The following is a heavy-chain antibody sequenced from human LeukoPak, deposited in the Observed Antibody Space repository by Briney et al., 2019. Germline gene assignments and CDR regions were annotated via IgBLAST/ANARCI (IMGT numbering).Heavy chain of an antibody. D-gene: IGHD2-21*02. CDR1: GGSIVIGSYY. CDR3: VRLEREQFMVVTAIYWHFDL. Sequence: PSETLSLTCTVSGGSIVIGSYYWGWVRQPPGKGLEWIGSIYYRGSTSYNPSLKSRVTISVDTSKNQFSLKLTSVTAADTAVYYCVRLEREQFMVVTAIYWHFDLWGPGTLVTVSS. J-gene: IGHJ2*01. CDR2: IYYRGST. V-gene: IGHV4-39*01.